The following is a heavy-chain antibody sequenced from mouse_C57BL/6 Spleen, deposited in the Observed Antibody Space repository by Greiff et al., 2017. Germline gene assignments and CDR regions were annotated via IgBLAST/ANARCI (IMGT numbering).Heavy chain of an antibody. D-gene: IGHD1-1*01. J-gene: IGHJ2*01. CDR1: GYTFTSYW. V-gene: IGHV1-52*01. CDR3: ASGVNTVVADY. Sequence: VQLQQPGAELVRPGSSVKLSCKASGYTFTSYWMHWVKQRPIQGLEWIGNIDPSDSETHYNQKFKDKATLTVDKSSSTAYMQLSSLTSEDSAVYYCASGVNTVVADYGGQGTTRTVSS. CDR2: IDPSDSET.